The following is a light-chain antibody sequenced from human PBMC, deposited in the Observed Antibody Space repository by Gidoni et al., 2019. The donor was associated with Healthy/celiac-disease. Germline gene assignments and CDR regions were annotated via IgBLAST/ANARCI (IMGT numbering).Light chain of an antibody. Sequence: DIQMPQSPSSLPASVGDRVTITCRASQGSSSWLACYQQKTEQAPKSLIYDASCLQSGVPSRCSGSGSGTDFTLTISSLQPEDVATYYYQQYNSYPPITFGQGTRVEIK. CDR2: DAS. J-gene: IGKJ5*01. CDR1: QGSSSW. CDR3: QQYNSYPPIT. V-gene: IGKV1D-16*01.